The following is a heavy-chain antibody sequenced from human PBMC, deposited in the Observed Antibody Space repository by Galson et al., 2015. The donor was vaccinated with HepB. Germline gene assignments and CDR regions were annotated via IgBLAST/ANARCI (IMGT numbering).Heavy chain of an antibody. D-gene: IGHD3-3*01. CDR1: GFTFSSYA. CDR2: ISYDGSNK. V-gene: IGHV3-30*18. Sequence: SLRLSCAASGFTFSSYAMRWVRQAPGKGLEWVAVISYDGSNKFYADSVKGRITVSRDNSKNTVYLQMNSLRTEDTAVYYCAKDQDITVFGVILMPYGMDVWGQGTTVIVSS. CDR3: AKDQDITVFGVILMPYGMDV. J-gene: IGHJ6*02.